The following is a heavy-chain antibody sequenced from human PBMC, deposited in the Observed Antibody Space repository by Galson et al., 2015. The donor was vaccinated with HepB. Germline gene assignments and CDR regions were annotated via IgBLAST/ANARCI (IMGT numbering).Heavy chain of an antibody. CDR1: GFTFSSYA. CDR2: ISGSGGST. D-gene: IGHD6-6*01. CDR3: AKERPSYSSSPEPFDY. Sequence: SLRLSCAASGFTFSSYAMSWVRQAPGKGLEWVSAISGSGGSTYYADSVKGRFTISRDNSKNTLYLQMNSLRAEDTAVYYCAKERPSYSSSPEPFDYWGQGTLVTVSS. V-gene: IGHV3-23*01. J-gene: IGHJ4*02.